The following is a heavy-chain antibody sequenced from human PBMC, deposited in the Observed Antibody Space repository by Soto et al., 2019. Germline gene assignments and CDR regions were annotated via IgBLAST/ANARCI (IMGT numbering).Heavy chain of an antibody. CDR1: GYVFPSYD. CDR2: VNPGSGYK. V-gene: IGHV1-8*01. Sequence: QVQLVQSGAEVMKPGASVKVSCKASGYVFPSYDITWMRQAPGHGLECMGWVNPGSGYKGYAQKFQGRVTMTRNMSISTVYMELSSLRSEDTAVYYCARADPRHYYMDVWGKGTTVTVSS. CDR3: ARADPRHYYMDV. J-gene: IGHJ6*03.